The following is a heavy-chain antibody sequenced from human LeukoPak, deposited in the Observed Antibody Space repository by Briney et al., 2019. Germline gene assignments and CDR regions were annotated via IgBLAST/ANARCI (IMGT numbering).Heavy chain of an antibody. D-gene: IGHD3-3*01. J-gene: IGHJ4*02. V-gene: IGHV3-30*04. CDR3: AKDTIFGVVIILFDY. Sequence: PGRSLRLSCAASGFTFSSYAMHWVRQAPGKGLEWVAVISYDGSNKYYADSVKGRFTISRDNSKNTLYLQMNSLRAEDTAVYYCAKDTIFGVVIILFDYWGQGTLVTVSS. CDR1: GFTFSSYA. CDR2: ISYDGSNK.